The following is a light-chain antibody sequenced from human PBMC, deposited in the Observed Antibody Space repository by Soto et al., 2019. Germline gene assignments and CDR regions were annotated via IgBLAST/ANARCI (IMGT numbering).Light chain of an antibody. V-gene: IGKV3-20*01. CDR3: PQYTKSPLT. Sequence: DIVLTQFSGTLSLSPGERATLSCRASQSLTRNYLAWYQQKVGQAPRLLIYGANTRAAGIPDRFSGSGSGTDFTLTISRLEPEYFAVYYCPQYTKSPLTVGVGTNGDSK. CDR2: GAN. J-gene: IGKJ4*01. CDR1: QSLTRNY.